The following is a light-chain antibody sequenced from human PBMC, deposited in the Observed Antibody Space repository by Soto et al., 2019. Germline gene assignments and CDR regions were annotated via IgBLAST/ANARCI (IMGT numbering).Light chain of an antibody. CDR3: VAWDDSLSGLV. CDR1: NANIGNNF. Sequence: QSVLTQPPSASGTPGQRVTISCSGRNANIGNNFVCWYQQLPGTAPKLLIYSNDQRPSGVPDRFSGSKSGTSASLAISGLGSEDEADYYCVAWDDSLSGLVFGTGTKLTVL. V-gene: IGLV1-47*02. J-gene: IGLJ1*01. CDR2: SND.